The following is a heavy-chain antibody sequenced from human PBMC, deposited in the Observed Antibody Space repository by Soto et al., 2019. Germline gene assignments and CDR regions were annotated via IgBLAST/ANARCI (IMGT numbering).Heavy chain of an antibody. CDR3: AIYHSSGWEGD. Sequence: EVQLLESGGGFVQPGGSLRLSCAASGFTFSNYAMNWVRQAPGKGLEWVSGVSTSGGSTYHADSMKGRFTISRDNSKSALYLQMNSLRAEDTAVYYCAIYHSSGWEGDWGQGTLVTVSS. J-gene: IGHJ4*02. CDR1: GFTFSNYA. V-gene: IGHV3-23*01. D-gene: IGHD6-19*01. CDR2: VSTSGGST.